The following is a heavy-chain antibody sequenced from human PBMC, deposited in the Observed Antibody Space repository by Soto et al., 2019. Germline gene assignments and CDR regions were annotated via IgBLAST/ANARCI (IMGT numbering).Heavy chain of an antibody. J-gene: IGHJ4*02. CDR3: ARGEFLSYDDY. D-gene: IGHD3-16*01. CDR2: INAGNGNT. V-gene: IGHV1-3*01. Sequence: ASVKVSCKASGYIFTRYAMHWVRQAPGQRLEWMGWINAGNGNTKYSQKFQGRVIITRDTSASTAYMELSSLRSEDTAVYYCARGEFLSYDDYWGQGTLVTV. CDR1: GYIFTRYA.